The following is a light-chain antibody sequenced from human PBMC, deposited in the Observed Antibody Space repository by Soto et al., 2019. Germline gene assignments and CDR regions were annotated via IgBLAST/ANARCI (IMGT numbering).Light chain of an antibody. Sequence: EIVLTQSRSTLSLSLGERATLSCRASQNINTYLVWYQQKPGQAPRLLIYDASKRATGIPDRFSGSGSGTDFIFTISSLAPEDFALYYCQQRSSWARAFGGGTKVEIK. V-gene: IGKV3-11*01. CDR2: DAS. CDR3: QQRSSWARA. J-gene: IGKJ4*01. CDR1: QNINTY.